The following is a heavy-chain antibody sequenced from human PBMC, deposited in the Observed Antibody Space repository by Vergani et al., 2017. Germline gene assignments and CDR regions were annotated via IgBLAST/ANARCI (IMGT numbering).Heavy chain of an antibody. CDR3: ARDCGWYFDWLYYMDV. Sequence: QVQLVESGGGVVQPGRSLRLSCAASGFTFSSYAMHWVRQAPGKGLEWVAVISYDGSNKYYADSVKGRFTIYRDNSKNKLYLQMNSLRAEDTAVYYCARDCGWYFDWLYYMDVWGKGTTVTVSS. V-gene: IGHV3-30-3*01. D-gene: IGHD3-9*01. CDR1: GFTFSSYA. CDR2: ISYDGSNK. J-gene: IGHJ6*03.